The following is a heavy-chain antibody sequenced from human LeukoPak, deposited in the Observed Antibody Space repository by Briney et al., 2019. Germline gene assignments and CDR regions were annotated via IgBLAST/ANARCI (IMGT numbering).Heavy chain of an antibody. V-gene: IGHV3-53*01. CDR2: IYSGGNT. Sequence: GGSLRLSCAASGFTVSSNYMSWVRQAPGKGLEWVSVIYSGGNTYYADSVKGQFTISRDSSKNTPYLQMNSLRAEDTAVYYCARGRPYFDYWGQGTLVTVSS. CDR3: ARGRPYFDY. CDR1: GFTVSSNY. D-gene: IGHD2-21*01. J-gene: IGHJ4*02.